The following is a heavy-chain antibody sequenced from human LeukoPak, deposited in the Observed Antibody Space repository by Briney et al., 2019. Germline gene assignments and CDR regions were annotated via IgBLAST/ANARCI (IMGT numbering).Heavy chain of an antibody. J-gene: IGHJ4*02. Sequence: ASETLSLTCAVSGYTLGRNYYWGWIRQPPGKGLEWIGRIYGRGSTSYNPSLMNRVTMSVDTSRNHFSLRLTSVTAADTAVYYCARYDSRGSASTKFDYWGPGILVTISS. CDR2: IYGRGST. CDR1: GYTLGRNYY. V-gene: IGHV4-38-2*01. CDR3: ARYDSRGSASTKFDY. D-gene: IGHD3-16*01.